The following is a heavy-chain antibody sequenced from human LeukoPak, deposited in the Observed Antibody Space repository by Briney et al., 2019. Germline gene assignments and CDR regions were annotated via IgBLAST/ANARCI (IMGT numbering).Heavy chain of an antibody. CDR1: GFTFTDFY. CDR3: ARALTGFIPGN. D-gene: IGHD3-9*01. V-gene: IGHV3-11*01. Sequence: PGGSLRLSCAASGFTFTDFYMSWIRQAPGKGLEWVSNISSSGTTIYYADSVMGRFTISRDNAKNSLYLQMNSLRAEDTAVYYCARALTGFIPGNWGQGTLVTVSS. CDR2: ISSSGTTI. J-gene: IGHJ4*02.